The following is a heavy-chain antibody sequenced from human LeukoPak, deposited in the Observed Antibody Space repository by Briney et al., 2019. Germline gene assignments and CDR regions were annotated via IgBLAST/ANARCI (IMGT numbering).Heavy chain of an antibody. CDR2: IHHSGDT. Sequence: SETLPLTCAFSGFSISSGYYWGWIRRAPGKGLEWIGSIHHSGDTDYNPSLKSQVSISLHTSKNPFSLQLSSVTAADTAVYYCARSQAAAGTDYFDFWGQGTLVTVSS. D-gene: IGHD6-13*01. CDR3: ARSQAAAGTDYFDF. CDR1: GFSISSGYY. V-gene: IGHV4-38-2*01. J-gene: IGHJ4*02.